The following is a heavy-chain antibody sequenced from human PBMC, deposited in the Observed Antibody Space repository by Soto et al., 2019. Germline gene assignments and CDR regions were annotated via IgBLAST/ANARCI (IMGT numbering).Heavy chain of an antibody. CDR2: ISGSGGST. V-gene: IGHV3-23*01. D-gene: IGHD3-9*01. J-gene: IGHJ4*02. Sequence: PGGSLRLSCAASGFTFSRYAMSWVRQAPGEGLEWVSAISGSGGSTYYADSVKGRFTISRDNSKNTLYLQMNSLRAEDTAVYYCAKSPLRYSSGITYWGQGTLVTVSS. CDR3: AKSPLRYSSGITY. CDR1: GFTFSRYA.